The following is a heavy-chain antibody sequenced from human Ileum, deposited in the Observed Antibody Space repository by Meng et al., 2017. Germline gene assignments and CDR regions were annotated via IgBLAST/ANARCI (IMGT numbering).Heavy chain of an antibody. CDR1: GFTFSNYA. D-gene: IGHD6-6*01. Sequence: QVQFVQSGAEVKKPGASVRISCKASGFTFSNYAIYWVRQAPGQSLEWLGWIHAGSGDTKFSQTFQGRLTFDRDTSADTVYMELSSLTSGDRAVYYCGRGRASFYFDFLGQGTLGPSPQ. J-gene: IGHJ4*01. CDR3: GRGRASFYFDF. CDR2: IHAGSGDT. V-gene: IGHV1-3*01.